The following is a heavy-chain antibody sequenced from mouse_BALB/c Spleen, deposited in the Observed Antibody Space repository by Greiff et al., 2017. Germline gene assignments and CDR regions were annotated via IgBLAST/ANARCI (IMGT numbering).Heavy chain of an antibody. J-gene: IGHJ3*01. CDR2: INPSNGGT. Sequence: QVQLQQPGAELVKPGASVKLSCKASGYTFTSYYMYWVKQRPGQGLEWIGGINPSNGGTNFNEKFKSKATLTVDKSSSTAYMQLSSLTSEDSAVYYCTRPHDYDAWFAYWGQGTLVTVSA. D-gene: IGHD2-4*01. V-gene: IGHV1S81*02. CDR3: TRPHDYDAWFAY. CDR1: GYTFTSYY.